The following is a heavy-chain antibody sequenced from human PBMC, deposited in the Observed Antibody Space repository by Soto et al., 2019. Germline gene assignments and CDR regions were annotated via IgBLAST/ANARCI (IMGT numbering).Heavy chain of an antibody. CDR2: ISYDGSNK. CDR1: GFTFSSYG. CDR3: AKELGYCTNGVCWRYYYYGMDV. J-gene: IGHJ6*02. Sequence: PGGSLRLSCAASGFTFSSYGMHWVRQAPSKGLEWVAVISYDGSNKYYADSVKGRFTISRDNSKNTLYLQMNSLRAEDTAVYYCAKELGYCTNGVCWRYYYYGMDVWGQGTTVTVSS. V-gene: IGHV3-30*18. D-gene: IGHD2-8*01.